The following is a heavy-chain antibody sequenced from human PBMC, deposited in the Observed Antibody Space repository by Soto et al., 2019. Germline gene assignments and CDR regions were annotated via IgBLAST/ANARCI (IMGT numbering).Heavy chain of an antibody. CDR1: GVSISSSSYY. CDR2: IYYSGST. V-gene: IGHV4-39*01. Sequence: TSETLSLTCTVSGVSISSSSYYWGWIRQPPGKGLEWIGSIYYSGSTYYNPSLKSRVTISVDTSKNQFSLKLSSVTAADTAVYYCARGAAAWWFDPWGQGTLVTVSS. D-gene: IGHD6-13*01. J-gene: IGHJ5*02. CDR3: ARGAAAWWFDP.